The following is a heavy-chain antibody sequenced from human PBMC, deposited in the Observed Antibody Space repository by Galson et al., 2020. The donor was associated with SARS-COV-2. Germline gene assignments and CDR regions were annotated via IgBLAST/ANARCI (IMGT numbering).Heavy chain of an antibody. CDR3: AKEGASSSSSALDL. V-gene: IGHV3-30*02. CDR2: TPYDGSIK. CDR1: GFSFSSYG. Sequence: GGSLSLSCAASGFSFSSYGIHWVRQAPGQGLEWVAFTPYDGSIKYYADSVKGRFTISRDNSKNTLYLQMNSLRPEDTAVYYCAKEGASSSSSALDLWGQGTLVTVSS. J-gene: IGHJ5*02. D-gene: IGHD2-2*01.